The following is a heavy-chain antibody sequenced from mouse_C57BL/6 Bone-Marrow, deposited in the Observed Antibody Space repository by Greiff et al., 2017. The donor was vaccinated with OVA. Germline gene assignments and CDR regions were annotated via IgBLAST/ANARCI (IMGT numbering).Heavy chain of an antibody. CDR2: INYDGSST. CDR1: GFTFSDYY. Sequence: EVMLVESEGGLVQPGSSMKLSCTASGFTFSDYYMAWVRQVPEKGLEWVANINYDGSSTYYLDSLKSRFIISRDNAKNILYLQMSSLKSEDTATYYCARVVAGFDYWGQGTTRTVSS. J-gene: IGHJ2*01. V-gene: IGHV5-16*01. D-gene: IGHD1-1*01. CDR3: ARVVAGFDY.